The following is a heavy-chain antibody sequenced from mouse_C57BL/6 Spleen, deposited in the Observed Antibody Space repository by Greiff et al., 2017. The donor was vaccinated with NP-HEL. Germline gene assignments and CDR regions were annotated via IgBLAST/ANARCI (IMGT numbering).Heavy chain of an antibody. CDR2: INPSNGGT. V-gene: IGHV1-53*01. CDR3: ARDSNWDSLDY. J-gene: IGHJ2*01. D-gene: IGHD4-1*01. CDR1: SYTFTSYW. Sequence: VQLQQSGTELVKPGASVKLSCKASSYTFTSYWMHWVKQRPGQGLEWIGNINPSNGGTNYNEKFKSKATLTVDKSSSTAYMQLSSLTSEDSAVYYCARDSNWDSLDYWGQGTTLTVSS.